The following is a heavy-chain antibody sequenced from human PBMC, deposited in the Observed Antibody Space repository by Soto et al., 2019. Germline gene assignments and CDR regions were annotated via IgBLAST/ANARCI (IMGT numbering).Heavy chain of an antibody. CDR3: AHRINCGGNPDAFDI. CDR1: GFSLSTSGVA. D-gene: IGHD2-15*01. V-gene: IGHV2-5*02. J-gene: IGHJ3*02. CDR2: IYWDDAK. Sequence: QITLKESGPTLVKPTQTLTLTCTFSGFSLSTSGVAVGWIRQPPGKALEWLALIYWDDAKRYSPSLRSRLTIXXDXSXTQVVLTMTNMDPVDTATYYCAHRINCGGNPDAFDIWGQGTMVTVSS.